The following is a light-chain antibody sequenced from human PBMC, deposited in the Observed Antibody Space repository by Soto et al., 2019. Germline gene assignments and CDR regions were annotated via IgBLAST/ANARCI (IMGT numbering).Light chain of an antibody. J-gene: IGLJ1*01. CDR3: SSKRDRSTIFV. CDR1: SSDVGAYNY. V-gene: IGLV2-14*01. Sequence: QSVLTQPASVSGSPGQSITISCTGTSSDVGAYNYVSWYQHHPGKVPKLLIYEVTNRPSGVSDRFSGSKSGNTASLTISGLQAEDEADYYCSSKRDRSTIFVFGSGTKVTV. CDR2: EVT.